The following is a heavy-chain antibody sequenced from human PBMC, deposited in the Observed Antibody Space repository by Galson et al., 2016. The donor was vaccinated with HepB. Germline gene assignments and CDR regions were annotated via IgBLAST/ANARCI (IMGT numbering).Heavy chain of an antibody. D-gene: IGHD3-16*01. CDR2: IYPGDSDT. CDR3: LRHKSLGYPGTKYYFDY. CDR1: GYGFSNYW. Sequence: QSGAEVKKPGESLKISCKGSGYGFSNYWIGWVRQMPGKGLEWMGIIYPGDSDTRYSPSFQGQVTISADKSVSTAYLQWSSQKASDTAIYYWLRHKSLGYPGTKYYFDYLGHGILVTVSS. J-gene: IGHJ4*01. V-gene: IGHV5-51*01.